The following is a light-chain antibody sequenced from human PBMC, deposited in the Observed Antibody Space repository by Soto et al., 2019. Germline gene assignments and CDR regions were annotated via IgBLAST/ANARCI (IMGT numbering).Light chain of an antibody. Sequence: QSALTQPASVSGSPGQSITISCTGTSSDVGGYNFVSWYQQHPGKAPKLIIYEVSNRPSGFSNRFSGSKSANTASLTISGLQPEDEADYYCSSYTSSNTLVFGGGTKLTVL. V-gene: IGLV2-14*01. CDR2: EVS. J-gene: IGLJ3*02. CDR3: SSYTSSNTLV. CDR1: SSDVGGYNF.